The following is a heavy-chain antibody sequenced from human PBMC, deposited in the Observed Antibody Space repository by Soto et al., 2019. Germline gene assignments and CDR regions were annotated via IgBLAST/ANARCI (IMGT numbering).Heavy chain of an antibody. Sequence: GESLKISCKGSGYSFTSYWISWVRQMPGKGLEWMGRIDPSDSYTNYSPSFQGHVTISADKSISTAYLQWSSLKASDTAMYYCASEYSSSLSADYYYGMDVWGQGTTVTV. J-gene: IGHJ6*02. CDR2: IDPSDSYT. V-gene: IGHV5-10-1*01. D-gene: IGHD6-6*01. CDR1: GYSFTSYW. CDR3: ASEYSSSLSADYYYGMDV.